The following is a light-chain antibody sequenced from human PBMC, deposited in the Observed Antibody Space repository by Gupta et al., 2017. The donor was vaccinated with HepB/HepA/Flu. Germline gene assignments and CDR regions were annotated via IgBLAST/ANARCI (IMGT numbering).Light chain of an antibody. Sequence: QSVLPQPPSVPGAPAQWVTLARTGTSANLGLCYGVPWYQQLPGTAPKLLIYVNSNRPSGVPDRFSGSKSGTSASLAITGLQAEDEADYYCKSYNTSLSGSVFGGGTKLTVL. J-gene: IGLJ3*02. CDR2: VNS. CDR1: SANLGLCYG. CDR3: KSYNTSLSGSV. V-gene: IGLV1-40*01.